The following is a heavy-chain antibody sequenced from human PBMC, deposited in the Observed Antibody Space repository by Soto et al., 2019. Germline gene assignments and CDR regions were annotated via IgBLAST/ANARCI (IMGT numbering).Heavy chain of an antibody. CDR2: INHSGST. Sequence: PSETLSLTCAVYGGSFSGYYWSWIRQPPGKGLEWIGEINHSGSTNYNPSLKSRVTISVDTSKNQFSLKLSSVTAADTAVYYCARLVWSYGTWFDPWGQGTLVTVS. V-gene: IGHV4-34*01. D-gene: IGHD5-18*01. CDR3: ARLVWSYGTWFDP. J-gene: IGHJ5*02. CDR1: GGSFSGYY.